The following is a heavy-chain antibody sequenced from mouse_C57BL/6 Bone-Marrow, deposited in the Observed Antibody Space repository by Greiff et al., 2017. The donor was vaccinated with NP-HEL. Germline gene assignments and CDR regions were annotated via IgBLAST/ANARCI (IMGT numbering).Heavy chain of an antibody. J-gene: IGHJ3*01. Sequence: QVQLQQSGPELVKPGASVKISCKASGYAFSSSWMNWVKQRPGKGLEWIGRIYPGDGDTNYNGKFKGKATLTADKSSSTAYMQLSSLTSEDSAVYFCASSITTVPPWFAYWGQGTLVTVSA. CDR3: ASSITTVPPWFAY. V-gene: IGHV1-82*01. CDR1: GYAFSSSW. CDR2: IYPGDGDT. D-gene: IGHD1-1*01.